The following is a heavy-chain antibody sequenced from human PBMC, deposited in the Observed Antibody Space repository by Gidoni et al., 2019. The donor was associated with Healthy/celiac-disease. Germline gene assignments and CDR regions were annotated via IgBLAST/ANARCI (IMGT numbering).Heavy chain of an antibody. V-gene: IGHV3-48*01. CDR2: ISSNKRVI. Sequence: EVQLVESGGGLVQPGGSLRLSCEVSGFTLSSYSMNWVHQAPGKGPEWISSISSNKRVIYYADSVKGRFTISRDNAKNTLHLQMSSLSAEDTAVYYCARDRWAGPTLIHLDSWGQGSLVSVSS. CDR3: ARDRWAGPTLIHLDS. J-gene: IGHJ4*02. D-gene: IGHD1-1*01. CDR1: GFTLSSYS.